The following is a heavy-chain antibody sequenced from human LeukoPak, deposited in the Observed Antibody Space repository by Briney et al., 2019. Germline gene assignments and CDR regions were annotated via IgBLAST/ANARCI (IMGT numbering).Heavy chain of an antibody. D-gene: IGHD6-13*01. CDR1: GFTLSSYA. V-gene: IGHV3-30-3*01. Sequence: GRSLRLSCAASGFTLSSYAMHWVRQAPGKGLEWVAVISYNGNNYYYADSVKGRFTISRDNSKNTLYLQMNGLRAEDTAVYYCARDTSTGAADYYFDYWGQGTLVTVSS. CDR2: ISYNGNNY. CDR3: ARDTSTGAADYYFDY. J-gene: IGHJ4*02.